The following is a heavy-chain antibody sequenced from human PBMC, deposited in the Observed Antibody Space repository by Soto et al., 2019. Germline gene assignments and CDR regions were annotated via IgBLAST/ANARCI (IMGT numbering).Heavy chain of an antibody. CDR2: TSAYNGNT. CDR3: ARDYYEDYYDSSGPLDY. Sequence: GASVKVSCKASGYTFTSYGISWVRQAPGQGLEWMGWTSAYNGNTNYAQRLQGRVTMTTDTSTSTAYMELRSLRSDDTAVYYCARDYYEDYYDSSGPLDYWGQGTLVTVSS. J-gene: IGHJ4*02. CDR1: GYTFTSYG. D-gene: IGHD3-22*01. V-gene: IGHV1-18*01.